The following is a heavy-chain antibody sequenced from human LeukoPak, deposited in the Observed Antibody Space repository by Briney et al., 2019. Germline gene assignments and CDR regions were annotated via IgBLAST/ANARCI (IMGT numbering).Heavy chain of an antibody. Sequence: SQTLSLICNVSGGSISSGDKYWSWVRQTPGTGLEWIGYIYYSGSTYYNPSLKSRLTISVDTSENQFSLHLTSVTAADTAVYFCARVTRWAGLDFWGQGTLVTVSS. CDR1: GGSISSGDKY. CDR2: IYYSGST. V-gene: IGHV4-30-4*01. J-gene: IGHJ4*02. CDR3: ARVTRWAGLDF. D-gene: IGHD2-21*02.